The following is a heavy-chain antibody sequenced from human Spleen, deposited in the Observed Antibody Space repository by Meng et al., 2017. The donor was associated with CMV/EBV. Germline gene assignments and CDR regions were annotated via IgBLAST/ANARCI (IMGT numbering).Heavy chain of an antibody. Sequence: GGSLRLSCAVSGFTVSSKYMSWVRQAPGKGLEWVSVIYSSGSTYYADSVKGRFTISRDNSKNTLYLQMNSLRAEDTAVYYCARESLYCSSTSCQGDAFDIWGQGTMVTVSS. CDR3: ARESLYCSSTSCQGDAFDI. V-gene: IGHV3-66*03. CDR1: GFTVSSKY. J-gene: IGHJ3*02. CDR2: IYSSGST. D-gene: IGHD2-2*01.